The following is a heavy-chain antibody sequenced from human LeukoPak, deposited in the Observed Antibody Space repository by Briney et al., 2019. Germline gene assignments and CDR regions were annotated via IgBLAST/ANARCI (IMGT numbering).Heavy chain of an antibody. CDR3: AREGNCSTTSCAYAMDV. Sequence: PGGSLRLSCAASGFSFDDYGMSWVRQVPGKGLEWVSGINWNGGSTGYADSVKGRFTISRDNAKNSLFLQMNSLRAEDTAFYYCAREGNCSTTSCAYAMDVWGQGTTVTVSS. J-gene: IGHJ6*02. V-gene: IGHV3-20*04. D-gene: IGHD2-2*01. CDR1: GFSFDDYG. CDR2: INWNGGST.